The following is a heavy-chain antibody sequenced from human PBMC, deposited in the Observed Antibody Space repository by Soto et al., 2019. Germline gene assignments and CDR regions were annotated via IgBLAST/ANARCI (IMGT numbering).Heavy chain of an antibody. D-gene: IGHD3-10*01. CDR2: INHSGST. V-gene: IGHV4-34*01. Sequence: QVQLQQWGAGLLKPSETLSLTCAVYGGSFSGYYWSWIRQPPGKGLEWIGEINHSGSTNYNPSLKSRVTISVDTSKTQFSLKLSSVTAADTAVYYCARAWGFDFDYWGQGTLVTVSS. J-gene: IGHJ4*02. CDR1: GGSFSGYY. CDR3: ARAWGFDFDY.